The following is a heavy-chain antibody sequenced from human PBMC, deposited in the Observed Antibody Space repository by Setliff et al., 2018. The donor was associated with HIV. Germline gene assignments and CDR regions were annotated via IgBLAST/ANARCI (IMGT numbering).Heavy chain of an antibody. D-gene: IGHD6-19*01. Sequence: ASVKVSCKASGYTFTSYAMHWVRQAPGQRLEWMGWINAGNGNTKYSQKFQGRVTITRNTSASTAYMELSSLRSEDTAVYYCAAEPGFIAVAPGGPWGQGTLVTVSS. CDR3: AAEPGFIAVAPGGP. J-gene: IGHJ1*01. CDR2: INAGNGNT. CDR1: GYTFTSYA. V-gene: IGHV1-3*01.